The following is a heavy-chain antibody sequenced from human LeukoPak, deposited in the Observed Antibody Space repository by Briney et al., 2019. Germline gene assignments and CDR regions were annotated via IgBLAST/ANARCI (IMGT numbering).Heavy chain of an antibody. J-gene: IGHJ4*02. CDR2: IFSST. V-gene: IGHV3-53*01. CDR3: AKRYYFDY. Sequence: GGSLRLSCTVSGFTVSSNSMSWVRQAPGKGLEWVSFIFSSTHYSDSVKGRFTISRDNSKNTLYLQMNSLRAEDTAVYYCAKRYYFDYWGQGTLVTVSS. CDR1: GFTVSSNS. D-gene: IGHD4-17*01.